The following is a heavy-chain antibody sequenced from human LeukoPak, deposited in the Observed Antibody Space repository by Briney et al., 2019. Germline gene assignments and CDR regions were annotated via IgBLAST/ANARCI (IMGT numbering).Heavy chain of an antibody. V-gene: IGHV1-46*01. D-gene: IGHD6-19*01. CDR1: GYTFTSYY. J-gene: IGHJ4*02. CDR3: ARESGAVAGPNSFHAPYYFDY. CDR2: INPSGGST. Sequence: ASVKAPCKASGYTFTSYYMHWVRQAPGQGLEWMGIINPSGGSTSYAQKFQGRVTMTRDTSTSTVYMELSSLRSEDTAVYYCARESGAVAGPNSFHAPYYFDYWGQGTLVTVSS.